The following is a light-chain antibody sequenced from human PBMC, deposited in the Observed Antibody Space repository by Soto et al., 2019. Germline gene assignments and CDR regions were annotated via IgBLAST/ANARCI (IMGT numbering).Light chain of an antibody. CDR3: QQYNEWSPIFT. J-gene: IGKJ3*01. V-gene: IGKV3-15*01. Sequence: EIVMTQSPATLSVSPGERVTLSCRASQSVGPNLAWYQQKPGQSPRLLIYGASTRAAGIPGRFSGSGSGTDFTLTIISLQSEDCAVYYCQQYNEWSPIFTFGPGTKVDIK. CDR1: QSVGPN. CDR2: GAS.